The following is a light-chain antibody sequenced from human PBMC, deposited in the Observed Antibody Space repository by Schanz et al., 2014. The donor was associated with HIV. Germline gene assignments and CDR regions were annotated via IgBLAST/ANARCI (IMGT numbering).Light chain of an antibody. CDR1: QSISNN. CDR3: QQYSDWTPST. J-gene: IGKJ2*01. CDR2: GAF. Sequence: ETMMTQSPATLSVSPGEGATLSCRASQSISNNLAWYQHKPGQAPRLLIYGAFTRPTGIPVRFSGRGSGTEFTLTISGLQSEDFALYYCQQYSDWTPSTFGQGTKVEIK. V-gene: IGKV3-15*01.